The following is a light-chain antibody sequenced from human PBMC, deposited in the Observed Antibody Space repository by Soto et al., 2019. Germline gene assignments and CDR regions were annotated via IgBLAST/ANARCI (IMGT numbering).Light chain of an antibody. J-gene: IGKJ1*01. V-gene: IGKV1-5*01. Sequence: DIQMTQSPSTLSASVGDRVTITCRASQSISTWLTWYQQKPGKAPKVLIYGATSLESGVPSRFSGSRSGTEFTFTISSLQPGDSATYYCQHYSTYPWPFAQGTKLDIK. CDR2: GAT. CDR3: QHYSTYPWP. CDR1: QSISTW.